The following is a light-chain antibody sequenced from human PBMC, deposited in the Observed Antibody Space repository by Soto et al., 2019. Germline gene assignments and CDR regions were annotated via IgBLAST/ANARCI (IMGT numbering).Light chain of an antibody. CDR3: QQSYTTPRT. Sequence: DIQMTQSPASLSASVGDRVTITCRATQGITTYLNWYQQKPGKAPKLLIHAASTLRSGVPSRFSGGGSGTDFTLTISSLQPEDFAIYYCQQSYTTPRTFGHGTMVEIK. V-gene: IGKV1-39*01. CDR2: AAS. CDR1: QGITTY. J-gene: IGKJ1*01.